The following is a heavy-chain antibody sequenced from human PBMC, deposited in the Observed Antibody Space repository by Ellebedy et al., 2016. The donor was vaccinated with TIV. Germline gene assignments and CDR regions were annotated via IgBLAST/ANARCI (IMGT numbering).Heavy chain of an antibody. CDR2: IKGDGTNT. CDR3: ARDGDDFNFDY. Sequence: GESLKISCAASGFTFSSRWMHWVRQAPGKGLVWVSRIKGDGTNTIYADSVKGRFTISRDKAKNTMYLQMNSLRAEDTAMYYCARDGDDFNFDYWGQGTLVSVSS. D-gene: IGHD5-24*01. CDR1: GFTFSSRW. V-gene: IGHV3-74*01. J-gene: IGHJ4*02.